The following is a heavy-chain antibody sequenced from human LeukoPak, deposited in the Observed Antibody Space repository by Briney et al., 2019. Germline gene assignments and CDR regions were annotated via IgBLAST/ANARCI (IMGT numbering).Heavy chain of an antibody. D-gene: IGHD1-1*01. CDR3: ARVPTENYYYYYMDV. J-gene: IGHJ6*03. CDR1: GYTFTSYS. CDR2: ISAKTGNT. V-gene: IGHV1-18*01. Sequence: GASVKVSCNPSGYTFTSYSISWVRQAPGQGLEWMGWISAKTGNTNYAQKLQGRVTMTTDTSTSTAYMELRSLRSDDTAVYYCARVPTENYYYYYMDVWGKGTTVTVSS.